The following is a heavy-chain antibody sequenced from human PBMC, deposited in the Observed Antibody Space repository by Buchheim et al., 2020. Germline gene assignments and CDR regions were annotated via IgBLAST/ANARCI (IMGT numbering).Heavy chain of an antibody. CDR3: AKGGPSSLYYFDY. CDR1: GFTISSYA. J-gene: IGHJ4*02. D-gene: IGHD5-12*01. CDR2: IGSGGNT. Sequence: VQLLESGGGLVQPGGSLRLSCAASGFTISSYAMRWVRQAPGKGLEWVSTIGSGGNTYYADSVKGRFTISRDNSKNTLSVQMHSLRAEDTAVYYCAKGGPSSLYYFDYWGQGTL. V-gene: IGHV3-23*01.